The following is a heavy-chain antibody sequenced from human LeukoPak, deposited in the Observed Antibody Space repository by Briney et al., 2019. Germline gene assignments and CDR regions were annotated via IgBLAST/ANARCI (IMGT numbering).Heavy chain of an antibody. CDR1: GYTFTTYA. CDR3: ARTPSCSSTSCYEAWFDP. J-gene: IGHJ5*02. D-gene: IGHD2-2*01. Sequence: GASVKVSCKASGYTFTTYAIHWVRQAPGQRLEWMGWINAGNGNTKYSQKLQGRVTITRDTSVSTAYMQLSSLRSEDTAVYYCARTPSCSSTSCYEAWFDPWGQGTLVTVSS. V-gene: IGHV1-3*01. CDR2: INAGNGNT.